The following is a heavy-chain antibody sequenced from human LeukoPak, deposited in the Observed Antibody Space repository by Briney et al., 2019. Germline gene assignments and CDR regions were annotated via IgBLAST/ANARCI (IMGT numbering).Heavy chain of an antibody. CDR2: FDPEDGET. Sequence: ASVKVSCKVSGYTLTELTMHWVRQAPGKGLEWMGGFDPEDGETIYAQKFQGRVTMTEDTSTDTAYMELSSLRSEDTAVYYCATGLPRPVHAFDIWGQGTMVTVSS. CDR1: GYTLTELT. V-gene: IGHV1-24*01. CDR3: ATGLPRPVHAFDI. J-gene: IGHJ3*02. D-gene: IGHD4-11*01.